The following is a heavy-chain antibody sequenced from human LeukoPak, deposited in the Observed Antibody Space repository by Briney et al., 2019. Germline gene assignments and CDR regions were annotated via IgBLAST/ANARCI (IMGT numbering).Heavy chain of an antibody. Sequence: PSETLSLTCAVSGGSIRNNNWWSWVRQPPGKGLEWIGETFHSGHTNYNPSLKSRAAISVDASKNQFSLKLSSATAADTAVYYCARGPRGSYYFDYWGQGTLVTVSS. CDR1: GGSIRNNNW. CDR3: ARGPRGSYYFDY. J-gene: IGHJ4*02. V-gene: IGHV4-4*02. D-gene: IGHD5-12*01. CDR2: TFHSGHT.